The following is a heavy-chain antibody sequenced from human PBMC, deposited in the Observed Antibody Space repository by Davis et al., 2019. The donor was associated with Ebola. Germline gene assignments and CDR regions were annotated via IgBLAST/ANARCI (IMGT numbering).Heavy chain of an antibody. D-gene: IGHD3-16*01. V-gene: IGHV4-39*01. CDR2: IYYSGIT. CDR3: ARNKPVFGFWFDP. CDR1: GGSIISSSSY. Sequence: SETLSLTCTVSGGSIISSSSYWGWIRQPPRKGLEWIGSIYYSGITYYNPSLKSRVTISVDTSKNQFSLKLRSVTAANTAVYYCARNKPVFGFWFDPWGQGTLVTVSS. J-gene: IGHJ5*02.